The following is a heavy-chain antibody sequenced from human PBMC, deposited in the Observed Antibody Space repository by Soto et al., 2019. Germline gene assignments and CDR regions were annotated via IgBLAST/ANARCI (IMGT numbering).Heavy chain of an antibody. CDR1: GFTFSNYD. V-gene: IGHV3-30*18. J-gene: IGHJ4*02. Sequence: QVQLVESGGGVIQPGRSLRLSCAASGFTFSNYDMHRVRQAPGKGLEWVAVISHDGSNKYYADSVRGRFTISRDNSKDTRYLQMGSLSADDTAVYYCAKAAATYYCSGGYCYNYYFDSWGQGTLVTVSS. CDR3: AKAAATYYCSGGYCYNYYFDS. CDR2: ISHDGSNK. D-gene: IGHD2-15*01.